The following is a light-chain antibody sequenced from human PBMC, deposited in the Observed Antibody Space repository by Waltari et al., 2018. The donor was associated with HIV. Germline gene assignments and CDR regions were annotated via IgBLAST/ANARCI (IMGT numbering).Light chain of an antibody. Sequence: QAVLTQPPSVSGAPGQRVTLSCTGRSSHRGTPAVHLYQQLPVPAPKLLIYNDNNRPSGVPDRFAGSKSGTSASLAITGLQAEDETDYYCQSYDSSLSGSVFGGGTKLTVL. J-gene: IGLJ2*01. V-gene: IGLV1-40*01. CDR1: SSHRGTPA. CDR2: NDN. CDR3: QSYDSSLSGSV.